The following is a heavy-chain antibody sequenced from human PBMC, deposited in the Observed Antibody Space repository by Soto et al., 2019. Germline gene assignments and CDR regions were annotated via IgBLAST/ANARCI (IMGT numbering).Heavy chain of an antibody. Sequence: GGSLRLSCAASGLTFSSYSMNWVRQAPGKGLEWASSISSSSSYIYYADSVKGRFTISRDNAKNSLYLQMNSLRAEDTAVYYCARDNKPYYYDSSGRKNNWFDPWGQGTLVTVSS. CDR1: GLTFSSYS. D-gene: IGHD3-22*01. J-gene: IGHJ5*02. CDR2: ISSSSSYI. V-gene: IGHV3-21*01. CDR3: ARDNKPYYYDSSGRKNNWFDP.